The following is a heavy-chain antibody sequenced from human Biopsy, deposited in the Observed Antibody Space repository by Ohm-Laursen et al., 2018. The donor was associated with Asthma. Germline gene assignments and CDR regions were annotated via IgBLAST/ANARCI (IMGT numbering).Heavy chain of an antibody. J-gene: IGHJ4*02. CDR1: GFTFSNYG. D-gene: IGHD1-26*01. Sequence: SLRLSCAASGFTFSNYGMHWVRQAPGKGLDWVAVISFDGSNKNYTDSVKGRFTISRDNSRNTLHLQMNSLRAEDTAVYYCAKDVFPGWELRRGPDYWGQGTLVAVPS. CDR2: ISFDGSNK. CDR3: AKDVFPGWELRRGPDY. V-gene: IGHV3-30*18.